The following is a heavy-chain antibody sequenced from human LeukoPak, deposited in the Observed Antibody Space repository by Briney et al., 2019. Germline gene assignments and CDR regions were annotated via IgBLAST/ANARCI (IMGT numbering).Heavy chain of an antibody. D-gene: IGHD3-22*01. CDR1: GGSISSSSYY. Sequence: SETLSLTCTVSGGSISSSSYYWGWIRRPPGRGLEWIGSIYYSGSTYYNPSLKSRVTMSVDTSKNQFSLKLSSVTAADTAVYYCARHPHYYESRDSLAYWGQGTLVTVSS. V-gene: IGHV4-39*01. J-gene: IGHJ4*01. CDR2: IYYSGST. CDR3: ARHPHYYESRDSLAY.